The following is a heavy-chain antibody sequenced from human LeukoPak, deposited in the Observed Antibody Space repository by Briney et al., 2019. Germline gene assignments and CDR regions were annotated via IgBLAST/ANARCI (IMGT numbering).Heavy chain of an antibody. J-gene: IGHJ5*02. CDR3: ARLSLVRGVVRWFDP. Sequence: SQTLSLTCAVSGGSINNNAYYWSWIRQHPGKGLEWIGDIYFSGNTSNNPSLKSRLAISVDTSKNQFSLKLTSVTVADTAVYYCARLSLVRGVVRWFDPWGQGTLVTVSS. V-gene: IGHV4-31*11. D-gene: IGHD3-10*01. CDR2: IYFSGNT. CDR1: GGSINNNAYY.